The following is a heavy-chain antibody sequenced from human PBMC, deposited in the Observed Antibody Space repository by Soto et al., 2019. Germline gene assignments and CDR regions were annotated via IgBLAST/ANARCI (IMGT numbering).Heavy chain of an antibody. V-gene: IGHV5-51*01. CDR1: GFSFTTYW. J-gene: IGHJ6*02. D-gene: IGHD1-1*01. Sequence: GESLKISCKASGFSFTTYWIGWVRQMPGKGLEWIGIINPGDSEIRYSPSFQGHVTISADRSISTAYLQWSSLKASDPAMYYCARHEQLYYYFYGMDVWGQGTTVTAP. CDR2: INPGDSEI. CDR3: ARHEQLYYYFYGMDV.